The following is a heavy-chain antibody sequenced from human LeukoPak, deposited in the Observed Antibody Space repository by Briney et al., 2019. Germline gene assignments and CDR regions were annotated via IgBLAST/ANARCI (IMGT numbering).Heavy chain of an antibody. CDR3: ARDSRRELLHAFDI. CDR2: IDYSAST. CDR1: GGSISTYY. Sequence: SETLSLTCTVSGGSISTYYWRWIRQPPGKGLEWIAYIDYSASTNYNPSLKSRVTISVDTSKNQFSLKLSSVTAADTAVYYCARDSRRELLHAFDIWGQGTMVTVSS. V-gene: IGHV4-59*01. D-gene: IGHD1-26*01. J-gene: IGHJ3*02.